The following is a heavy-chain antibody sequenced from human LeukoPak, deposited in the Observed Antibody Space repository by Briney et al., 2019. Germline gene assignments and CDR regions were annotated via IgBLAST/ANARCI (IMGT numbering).Heavy chain of an antibody. V-gene: IGHV3-7*04. D-gene: IGHD1-1*01. CDR2: IKQDGSEK. J-gene: IGHJ4*02. CDR1: GFTFSSYW. Sequence: PGGSLRLSCAASGFTFSSYWMSWVRQAPGKGLEWVATIKQDGSEKYYVDSLKGRFTISRDNAKNSLYLQMSSLRAEDTALYYCARVRTGAYYFGYWGQGTLVTVSS. CDR3: ARVRTGAYYFGY.